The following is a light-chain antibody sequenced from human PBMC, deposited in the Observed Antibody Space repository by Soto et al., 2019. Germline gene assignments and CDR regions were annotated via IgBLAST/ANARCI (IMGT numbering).Light chain of an antibody. CDR1: QPVNNN. J-gene: IGKJ5*01. CDR3: QQYEKWPPSIT. CDR2: AVS. Sequence: IEMTQSPASLSASPGGRATLSCRASQPVNNNLAWYQYKPGQAPRLLIYAVSTWATGVSARFSGGGSVTEFSLTISGLQSEDFAVYYCQQYEKWPPSITFGQGTRLEIK. V-gene: IGKV3-15*01.